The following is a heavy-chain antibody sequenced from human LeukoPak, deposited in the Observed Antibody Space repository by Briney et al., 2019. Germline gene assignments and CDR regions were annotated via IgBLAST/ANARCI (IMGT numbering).Heavy chain of an antibody. J-gene: IGHJ4*02. D-gene: IGHD6-19*01. CDR3: ARESESSGWYDY. CDR2: ISGDGGST. CDR1: GFMFHDYA. V-gene: IGHV3-43*02. Sequence: GGSLGLSCAAPGFMFHDYAIHWVRQAPGKGLEWVSLISGDGGSTFYADSVKGRFTISRDNSKNSLYLQLNSLRSDDTALYYCARESESSGWYDYWGQGTLVTVSS.